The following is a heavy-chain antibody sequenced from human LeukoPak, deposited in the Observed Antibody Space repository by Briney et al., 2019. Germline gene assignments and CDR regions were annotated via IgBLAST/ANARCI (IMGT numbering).Heavy chain of an antibody. Sequence: ASVKVSCKASGYTFTGYYMHWVRQAPGQGLEWMGWINPNSGGTNYAQKFQGWVTMTRDTSISTAYMELSRLRSDDTAVYYCARATAVATVKAFDYWGQGTLVTVSS. J-gene: IGHJ4*02. CDR3: ARATAVATVKAFDY. D-gene: IGHD4-17*01. CDR1: GYTFTGYY. CDR2: INPNSGGT. V-gene: IGHV1-2*04.